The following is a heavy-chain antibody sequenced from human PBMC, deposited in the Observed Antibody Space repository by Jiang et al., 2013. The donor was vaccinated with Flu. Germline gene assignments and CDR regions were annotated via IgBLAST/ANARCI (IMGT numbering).Heavy chain of an antibody. V-gene: IGHV1-18*04. D-gene: IGHD3-22*01. CDR3: ARVEDHYYDSSGYYGGSDY. J-gene: IGHJ4*02. Sequence: SGAEVKKPGASVKVSCKASGYTFTSYGISWVRQAPGQGLEWMGWISAYNGNTNYAQKLQGRVTMTTDTSTSTAYMELRSLRSDDTAVYYCARVEDHYYDSSGYYGGSDYWGQGTLVTVSS. CDR1: GYTFTSYG. CDR2: ISAYNGNT.